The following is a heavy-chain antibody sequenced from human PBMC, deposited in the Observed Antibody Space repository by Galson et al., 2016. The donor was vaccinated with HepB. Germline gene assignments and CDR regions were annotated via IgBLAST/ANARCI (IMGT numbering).Heavy chain of an antibody. CDR1: GGSISSSDYH. J-gene: IGHJ4*02. V-gene: IGHV4-39*06. D-gene: IGHD1-26*01. Sequence: ETLSLTCIVSGGSISSSDYHWARIRQPPGKGLEWTGTIFHRGSTHYNSSLRNRVIISVDTSTNKFALKLSSVTAADTAVYYCARGVGHPYQSYCWGQGTLVTVSS. CDR3: ARGVGHPYQSYC. CDR2: IFHRGST.